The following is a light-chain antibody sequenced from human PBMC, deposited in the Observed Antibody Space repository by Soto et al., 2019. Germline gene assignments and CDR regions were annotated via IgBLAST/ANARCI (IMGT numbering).Light chain of an antibody. J-gene: IGKJ1*01. CDR3: QQYGSSPWT. CDR1: QSVSSNY. CDR2: GAS. V-gene: IGKV3-20*01. Sequence: EIVLTQSPGTLSLSPGERATLSCRASQSVSSNYLAWYQQKPGQAPRPLIYGASSRATGIPDRFSGSGAGTDFPLTISRLESEDFAVYYCQQYGSSPWTFGQGTKVDIK.